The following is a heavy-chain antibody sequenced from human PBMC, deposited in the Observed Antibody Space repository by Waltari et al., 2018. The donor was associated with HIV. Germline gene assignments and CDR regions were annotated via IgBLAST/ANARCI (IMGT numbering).Heavy chain of an antibody. V-gene: IGHV3-23*01. CDR3: VRERNTIKTTSYYFDY. J-gene: IGHJ4*02. D-gene: IGHD1-1*01. CDR2: ISGSGGST. CDR1: GFTFSSYA. Sequence: EVQLLESGGGLVQPGGSLRLSCAASGFTFSSYAMSWVRQAPGKGLEWVSAISGSGGSTYYADSVKARFTISRDTSMNTVHLQMDSLRAEDTAVYYCVRERNTIKTTSYYFDYWGQGTLVTVSS.